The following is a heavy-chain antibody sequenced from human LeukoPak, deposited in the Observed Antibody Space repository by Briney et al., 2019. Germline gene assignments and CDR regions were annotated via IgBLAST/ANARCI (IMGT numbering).Heavy chain of an antibody. J-gene: IGHJ6*02. CDR3: ARAGYYGSGSPLQIYYYGMDV. D-gene: IGHD3-10*01. CDR1: GGSFSGYY. Sequence: SETLSLTCAVYGGSFSGYYWSWIRQPPGKGLEWIGEINHSGSTNYNPSLKSRVTISVDTSKNQLSLKLSSVTAADTAVYYCARAGYYGSGSPLQIYYYGMDVWGQGTTVTVSS. V-gene: IGHV4-34*01. CDR2: INHSGST.